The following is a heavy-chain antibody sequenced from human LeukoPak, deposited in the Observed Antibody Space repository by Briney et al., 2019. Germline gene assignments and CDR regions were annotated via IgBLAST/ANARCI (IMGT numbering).Heavy chain of an antibody. Sequence: GGSLRLSCAASGFTFSSYGMTWVRQAPGKGLEWVSAIFGSGDNTDYADSVKGRFTISRDNSKNTLYLQMNSLRVEDTAVYYCAKVNFDYFDYWGQGTLVTVSS. CDR1: GFTFSSYG. CDR3: AKVNFDYFDY. V-gene: IGHV3-23*01. CDR2: IFGSGDNT. J-gene: IGHJ4*02.